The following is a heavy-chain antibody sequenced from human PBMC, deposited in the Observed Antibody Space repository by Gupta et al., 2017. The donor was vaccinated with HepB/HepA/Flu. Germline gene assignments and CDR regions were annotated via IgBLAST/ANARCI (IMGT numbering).Heavy chain of an antibody. Sequence: VLLVEYGGGLVKQGRSLRLSCTASGFTFGDYAMRWVRPALGQGLEWVVFIRSKAYGGTTEDAASVKGRFTISRDDSKSIAYLQMNSLKTEDTAVYYCTIARRYYYDSSEYYFDYWGQGTLVTVSS. CDR1: GFTFGDYA. CDR2: IRSKAYGGTT. CDR3: TIARRYYYDSSEYYFDY. V-gene: IGHV3-49*04. D-gene: IGHD3-22*01. J-gene: IGHJ4*02.